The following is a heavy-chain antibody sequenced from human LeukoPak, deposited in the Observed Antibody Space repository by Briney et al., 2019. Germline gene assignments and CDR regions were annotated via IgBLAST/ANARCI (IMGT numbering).Heavy chain of an antibody. J-gene: IGHJ4*02. V-gene: IGHV3-33*01. Sequence: GRSLRLSCAASGFTFSSYGMHWVRQAPGKGLEWVTVIWYDGSDKYYADSVKGRFTISRDNSKNTMFLQMNSLRAEDTAVYYCARVIAARHFDYWGQGTLVTVSS. CDR2: IWYDGSDK. CDR3: ARVIAARHFDY. D-gene: IGHD6-6*01. CDR1: GFTFSSYG.